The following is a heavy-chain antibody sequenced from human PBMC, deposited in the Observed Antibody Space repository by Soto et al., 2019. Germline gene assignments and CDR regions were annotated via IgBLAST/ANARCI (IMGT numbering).Heavy chain of an antibody. V-gene: IGHV3-7*04. CDR3: ARDLGWLHVDY. CDR1: GFTFSNYW. CDR2: IKGDGSET. D-gene: IGHD5-18*01. Sequence: EVQLVESGGGLVQPGGSLTLSCAASGFTFSNYWMTWVRQAPGRGLEWVPNIKGDGSETHYVDSVRGRFTISRDNAKKSLYLQMNSLRAEDTAVYYCARDLGWLHVDYWGQGTLVTVTS. J-gene: IGHJ4*02.